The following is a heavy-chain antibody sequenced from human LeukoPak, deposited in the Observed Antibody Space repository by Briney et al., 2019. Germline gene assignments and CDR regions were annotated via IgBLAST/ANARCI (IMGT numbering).Heavy chain of an antibody. CDR3: ARDGAERWLQLRAFDI. D-gene: IGHD5-24*01. CDR1: GGSFSGYY. CDR2: INHSGST. J-gene: IGHJ3*02. Sequence: PWETLSLTCAVYGGSFSGYYWSWIRQPPGKGLEWIGEINHSGSTNYNPSLKSRVTISVDTSKNQFSLKLSSVTAADTAVYYCARDGAERWLQLRAFDIWGQGTMVTVSS. V-gene: IGHV4-34*01.